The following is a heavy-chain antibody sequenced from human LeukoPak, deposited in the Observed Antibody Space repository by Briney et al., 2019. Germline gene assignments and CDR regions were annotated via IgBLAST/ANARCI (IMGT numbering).Heavy chain of an antibody. CDR1: GFSFSTVH. Sequence: PGGSLRLSCEASGFSFSTVHMSWVRQVPGKGLECVSYIIASGDSAYYADSVRGRFTISRDNSKNTLYLQMDDLRAEDSAVYYCARDRSPNEDCSGGSCYSGYFDYWGQGTLVTVSS. CDR3: ARDRSPNEDCSGGSCYSGYFDY. J-gene: IGHJ4*02. D-gene: IGHD2-15*01. V-gene: IGHV3-23*01. CDR2: IIASGDSA.